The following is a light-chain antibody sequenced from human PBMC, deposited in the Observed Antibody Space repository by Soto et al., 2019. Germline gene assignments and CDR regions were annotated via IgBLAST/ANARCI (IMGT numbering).Light chain of an antibody. J-gene: IGKJ1*01. CDR3: QQYNNWPPDRT. Sequence: EIVMTQSPATLSVSPGERATLSCRASQSVGSNLAWYQLKPGQAPRLLIYGASTRATGIPARFSGSRSGTAFTLTISTPQSEDFAIYFCQQYNNWPPDRTFGQGTKVEIK. V-gene: IGKV3-15*01. CDR2: GAS. CDR1: QSVGSN.